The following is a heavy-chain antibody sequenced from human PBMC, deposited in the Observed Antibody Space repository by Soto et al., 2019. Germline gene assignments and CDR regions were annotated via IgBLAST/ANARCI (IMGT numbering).Heavy chain of an antibody. CDR3: ASAGLFLYYYDSSGSIVF. CDR2: IYYSGST. D-gene: IGHD3-22*01. J-gene: IGHJ3*01. Sequence: PSETLSLTCTVSGGSISSYYWSWIRQPPGKGLEWIGYIYYSGSTNYNPSLKSRVTISVDTSKNQFSLKLSSVTAADTAVYYCASAGLFLYYYDSSGSIVFWGPGIMVTV. CDR1: GGSISSYY. V-gene: IGHV4-59*01.